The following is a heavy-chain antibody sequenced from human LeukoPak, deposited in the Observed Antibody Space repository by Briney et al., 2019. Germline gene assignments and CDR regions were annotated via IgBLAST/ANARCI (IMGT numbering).Heavy chain of an antibody. V-gene: IGHV1-2*07. CDR3: SRAGDTHDNFDY. J-gene: IGHJ4*02. D-gene: IGHD7-27*01. Sequence: CINPNSPYTNSPHKFHCRVTMTISTSITTVYLQLSRLRSDDTAVYYCSRAGDTHDNFDYWGQGTLVTVSS. CDR2: INPNSPYT.